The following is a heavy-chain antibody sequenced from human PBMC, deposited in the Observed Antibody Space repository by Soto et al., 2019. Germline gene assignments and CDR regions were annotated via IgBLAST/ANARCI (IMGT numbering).Heavy chain of an antibody. CDR3: ARRMATIPYYFDY. CDR1: GFTFSSYA. Sequence: QVQLVESGAGVVQPGRSLRLSCAASGFTFSSYAMHWVRQAPGKGLEWVAVISYDGSNKYYADSVKGRFTISRDKSKNTLYLQMNSLRAEDTAVYYCARRMATIPYYFDYWGQGTLVTVSS. D-gene: IGHD5-12*01. CDR2: ISYDGSNK. J-gene: IGHJ4*02. V-gene: IGHV3-30-3*01.